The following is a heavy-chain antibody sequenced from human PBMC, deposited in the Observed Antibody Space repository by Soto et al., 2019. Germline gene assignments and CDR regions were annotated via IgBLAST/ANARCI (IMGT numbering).Heavy chain of an antibody. CDR3: ARVRIRWGSSPGLEAEYYFDY. V-gene: IGHV4-31*03. CDR2: IYYSGST. CDR1: GGSISSGGYY. D-gene: IGHD6-6*01. J-gene: IGHJ4*02. Sequence: QVQLQESGPGLVKPSQTLSLTCTVSGGSISSGGYYWSWIRQHPGKGLEWIGYIYYSGSTYYNPCLKSRVTIAVDTSKTQFSLKLSSVSAADTAVYYCARVRIRWGSSPGLEAEYYFDYWGQGTLVTVSS.